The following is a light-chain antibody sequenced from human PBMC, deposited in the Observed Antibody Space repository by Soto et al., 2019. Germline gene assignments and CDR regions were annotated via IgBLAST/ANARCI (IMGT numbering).Light chain of an antibody. CDR3: QQYDNLPPFT. Sequence: DIQMTQSPFSLSASVGDRVTITCQASQDISNYLNWYQQKPGKAPKLLIYDASNLETGVPSRFSGSGSGTDFTFTISSLQPEDIATYYCQQYDNLPPFTFGPGTKVDIK. J-gene: IGKJ3*01. CDR1: QDISNY. CDR2: DAS. V-gene: IGKV1-33*01.